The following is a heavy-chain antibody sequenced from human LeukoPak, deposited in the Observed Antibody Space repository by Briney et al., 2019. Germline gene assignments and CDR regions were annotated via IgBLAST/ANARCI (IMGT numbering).Heavy chain of an antibody. CDR3: ARAVVPAAIGLGYFDY. CDR1: GFTFSSYS. J-gene: IGHJ4*02. Sequence: GGCLRLSCAASGFTFSSYSMNWVRQAPGKGLEWVSYISSSSSTIYYADSVKGRFTISRDNAKNSLYLQMNSLRAEDTAVYYCARAVVPAAIGLGYFDYWGQGTLVTVSS. D-gene: IGHD2-2*01. V-gene: IGHV3-48*04. CDR2: ISSSSSTI.